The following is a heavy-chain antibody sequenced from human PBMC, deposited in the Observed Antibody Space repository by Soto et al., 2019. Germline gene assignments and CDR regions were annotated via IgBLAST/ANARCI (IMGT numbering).Heavy chain of an antibody. V-gene: IGHV2-5*02. CDR3: AHGQENYDFWSGYLSFDY. CDR1: GFSLSTSGVG. D-gene: IGHD3-3*01. J-gene: IGHJ4*02. CDR2: IYLDDDK. Sequence: QITLKESGPTLVKPTQTLTLTCTFSGFSLSTSGVGVGWIRQPPGKALEWLALIYLDDDKRYSPSLKSRLTITNDTSKNQVVLTMTNMDPVDTATYYCAHGQENYDFWSGYLSFDYGGQGTLVTVSS.